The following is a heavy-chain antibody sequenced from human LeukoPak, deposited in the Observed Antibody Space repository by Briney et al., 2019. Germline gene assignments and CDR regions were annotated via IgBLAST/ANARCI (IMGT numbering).Heavy chain of an antibody. CDR1: GFTFSSDS. J-gene: IGHJ1*01. D-gene: IGHD3-22*01. CDR2: ISGSSSYT. V-gene: IGHV3-21*05. CDR3: ARHGLYDSSDYWTFQH. Sequence: GGSLRLSCAASGFTFSSDSMIWVRQAPGKGLEWVTYISGSSSYTNYADSVKGRFTISRDNAKNSLYLQMNSLRAEDTAVYYCARHGLYDSSDYWTFQHWGQGTLVTVSS.